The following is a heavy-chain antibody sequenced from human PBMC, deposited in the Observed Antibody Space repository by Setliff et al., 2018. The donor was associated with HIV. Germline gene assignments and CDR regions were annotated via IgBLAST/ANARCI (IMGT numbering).Heavy chain of an antibody. V-gene: IGHV3-30*03. CDR1: GFTFSWYG. Sequence: HPGGSLRLSCAASGFTFSWYGMDWVRQAPGKGLEWVAVISFDGSDKYYADSVKGRFTLSRDNSKNTLYLQMNSLRAEDTAVYYCASLIAAAGTGSDWFDPWGQGTLVTVSS. CDR3: ASLIAAAGTGSDWFDP. CDR2: ISFDGSDK. J-gene: IGHJ5*02. D-gene: IGHD6-13*01.